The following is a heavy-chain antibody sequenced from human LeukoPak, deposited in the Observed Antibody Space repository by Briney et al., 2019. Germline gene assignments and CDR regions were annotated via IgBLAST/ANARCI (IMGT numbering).Heavy chain of an antibody. Sequence: QPGRSLRLSCAASEFTFTTFGIHWVRQAPGKGLEWVAAISPHGNIEYYTDSVKGRFTISRDNSKNMIYLQMNSLRGEDSAVYYCAKINNNDDYWGQGNLVTVSS. J-gene: IGHJ4*02. CDR3: AKINNNDDY. V-gene: IGHV3-30*18. CDR2: ISPHGNIE. CDR1: EFTFTTFG. D-gene: IGHD1/OR15-1a*01.